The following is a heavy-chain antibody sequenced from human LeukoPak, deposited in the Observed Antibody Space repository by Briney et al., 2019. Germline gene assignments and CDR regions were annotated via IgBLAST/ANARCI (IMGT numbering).Heavy chain of an antibody. Sequence: SETLSLTCAVYGGSFSGYYWSWIRQPPGEGLERIGEINHSGSTNYNPSLKSRVTISVDTSKNQFSLKLSSVTAADTAVYYCARGGLSGYSYGYYFDYWGQGTLVTVSS. CDR2: INHSGST. CDR3: ARGGLSGYSYGYYFDY. D-gene: IGHD5-18*01. V-gene: IGHV4-34*01. J-gene: IGHJ4*02. CDR1: GGSFSGYY.